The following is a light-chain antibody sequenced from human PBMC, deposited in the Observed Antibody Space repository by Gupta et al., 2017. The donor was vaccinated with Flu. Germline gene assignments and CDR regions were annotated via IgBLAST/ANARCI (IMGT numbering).Light chain of an antibody. CDR2: GNN. CDR1: SSNLGAGYD. V-gene: IGLV1-40*01. CDR3: QSYDSSLSGSV. Sequence: QSGLTQPPSVSGALGKRLTISCTGSSSNLGAGYDVHWYQHFPGKAPKLLLYGNNHRPSGVPDRFSGSKSGTSASLAITGLQADDEADYFCQSYDSSLSGSVFGGGTKLTVL. J-gene: IGLJ3*02.